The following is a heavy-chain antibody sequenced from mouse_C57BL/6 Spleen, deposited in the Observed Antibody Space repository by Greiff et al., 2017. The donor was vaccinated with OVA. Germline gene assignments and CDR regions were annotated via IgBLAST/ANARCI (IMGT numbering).Heavy chain of an antibody. CDR3: ARWDYGSPYYFDY. CDR2: INPSSGYT. V-gene: IGHV1-7*01. CDR1: GYTFTSYW. D-gene: IGHD1-1*01. Sequence: QVQLKESGAELAKPGASVKLSCKASGYTFTSYWMHWVKQRPGQGLEWIGYINPSSGYTKYNQKFKDKATLTADKSSSTAYMQLSSLTYEDSAVYYCARWDYGSPYYFDYWGQGTTLTVSS. J-gene: IGHJ2*01.